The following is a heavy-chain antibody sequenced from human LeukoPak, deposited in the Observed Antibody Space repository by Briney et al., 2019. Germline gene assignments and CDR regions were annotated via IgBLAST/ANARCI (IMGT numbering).Heavy chain of an antibody. CDR3: ARDRVAAAGTAPRYYYYGMDV. CDR2: ISYDGSNK. J-gene: IGHJ6*02. D-gene: IGHD6-13*01. CDR1: GFTFSSYA. Sequence: GGSLRLSCAASGFTFSSYAMHWVRQAPGKGLEWVAVISYDGSNKYYADSVKGRFTISGDNSKNTLYLQMNSLRAEDTAVYYCARDRVAAAGTAPRYYYYGMDVWGQGTTVTVSS. V-gene: IGHV3-30*04.